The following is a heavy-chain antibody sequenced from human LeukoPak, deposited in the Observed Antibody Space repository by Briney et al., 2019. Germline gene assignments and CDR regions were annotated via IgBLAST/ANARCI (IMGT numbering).Heavy chain of an antibody. CDR2: IGSSGTAT. J-gene: IGHJ3*01. Sequence: TGGSLRLSCEASGFTFSSYSMTWVRPAPGKRLEWVSYIGSSGTATHYADSVKGRFTISRDNAKNSLYLQMNSLTVEDTAVYYCAKDQVPHCTGECYGAIDAWGQGTLVIVSS. CDR1: GFTFSSYS. V-gene: IGHV3-48*01. CDR3: AKDQVPHCTGECYGAIDA. D-gene: IGHD2-8*02.